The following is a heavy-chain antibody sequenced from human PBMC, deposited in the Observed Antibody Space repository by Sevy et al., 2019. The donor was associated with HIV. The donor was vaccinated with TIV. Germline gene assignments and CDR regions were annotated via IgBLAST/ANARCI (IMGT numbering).Heavy chain of an antibody. J-gene: IGHJ6*02. D-gene: IGHD3-3*01. CDR1: GYSFSNYA. CDR2: INAANGNT. V-gene: IGHV1-3*01. CDR3: ARDQVNARFWSAYSPDPDHYYYGMDV. Sequence: ASVKVYCKASGYSFSNYAMYWVRQAPGQRLEWMGWINAANGNTKYSQNFQGRATITRDTSTSTAYMELSSLRSEDTAVYYCARDQVNARFWSAYSPDPDHYYYGMDVWGQGTTVTVSS.